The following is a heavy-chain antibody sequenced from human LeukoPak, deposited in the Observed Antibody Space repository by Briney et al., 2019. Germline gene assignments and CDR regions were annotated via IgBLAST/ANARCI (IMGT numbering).Heavy chain of an antibody. CDR2: IKQDGSDK. V-gene: IGHV3-7*01. D-gene: IGHD3-9*01. CDR3: ARGGYFGPDAFDI. Sequence: QSGGSLRLSCAASGFTFTKYWMTWVRQAPGKGLEWVGNIKQDGSDKNYMDSVKGRFTISRDNTKNSVYLQMSSLRPEDTAVYYCARGGYFGPDAFDIWGQGTMVTVSS. J-gene: IGHJ3*02. CDR1: GFTFTKYW.